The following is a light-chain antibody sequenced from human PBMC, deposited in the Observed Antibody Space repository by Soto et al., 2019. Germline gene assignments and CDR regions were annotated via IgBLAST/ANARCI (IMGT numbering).Light chain of an antibody. CDR2: DVN. J-gene: IGLJ2*01. V-gene: IGLV2-14*03. CDR3: SSYTTSSTVV. Sequence: QSALTKPASVSGSPGQSISISCTGTSSDVGAYNYVTWYQHHPGKVPQLLIYDVNNRPSGVSNRFSGSKSGNTASLTISGLQVEDEADYYCSSYTTSSTVVFGGGTKLTVL. CDR1: SSDVGAYNY.